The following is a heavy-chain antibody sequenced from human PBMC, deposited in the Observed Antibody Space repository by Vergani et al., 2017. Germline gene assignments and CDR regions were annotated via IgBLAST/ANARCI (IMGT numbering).Heavy chain of an antibody. J-gene: IGHJ5*02. V-gene: IGHV1-8*02. Sequence: QVQLVQSGAEVKKPGASVTVSCKASGYTFSSHDINWVRQATGQGLEWLGWMNPNTGNTGYAQKFQGRVIMTRDTSISTAYMELSSLRSEDTAVYYCARGHMIRGVYRWFDPWGQGTLVTVSS. CDR3: ARGHMIRGVYRWFDP. CDR2: MNPNTGNT. D-gene: IGHD3-10*01. CDR1: GYTFSSHD.